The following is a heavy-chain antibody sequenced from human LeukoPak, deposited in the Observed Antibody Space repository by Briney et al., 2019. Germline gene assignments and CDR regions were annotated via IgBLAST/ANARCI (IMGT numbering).Heavy chain of an antibody. CDR1: GFTFSNDW. Sequence: GGSLRLSCAASGFTFSNDWMHWVRQAPGKGLVRVSRINTDGSTTTYADSVKGRFTISRDNAKNTLYLQMNSLRVEDTGVYYCARGRGGSYHYWGQGTLVTVSS. V-gene: IGHV3-74*01. J-gene: IGHJ4*02. CDR3: ARGRGGSYHY. D-gene: IGHD1-26*01. CDR2: INTDGSTT.